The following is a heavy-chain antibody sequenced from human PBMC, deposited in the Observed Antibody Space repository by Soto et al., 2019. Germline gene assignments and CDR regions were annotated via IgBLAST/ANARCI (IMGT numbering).Heavy chain of an antibody. J-gene: IGHJ4*02. CDR1: GFTFSSYI. D-gene: IGHD4-17*01. CDR3: ARKDYGDYAYRC. Sequence: PGGSLRLSCAASGFTFSSYIMNWVRQAPGKGLEWVSYIGSSSSTIYYADSVKGRFTISRDNAKNSLYLQMNSLRDEDTAVYYWARKDYGDYAYRCWGQGTLVTVSS. CDR2: IGSSSSTI. V-gene: IGHV3-48*02.